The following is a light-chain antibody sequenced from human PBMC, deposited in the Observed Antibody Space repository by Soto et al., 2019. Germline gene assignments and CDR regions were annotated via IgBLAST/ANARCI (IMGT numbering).Light chain of an antibody. J-gene: IGKJ4*01. Sequence: EIVLTQSPGTLSLSPGERATLSCRASQSVSSSYLAWYQRKPGQAPRLLIHGASTRAAGIPDRFSGSGSGTDFTLTISRLEPEDFAVYYCQQYGSLITFGGGTKVDIK. CDR3: QQYGSLIT. CDR1: QSVSSSY. CDR2: GAS. V-gene: IGKV3-20*01.